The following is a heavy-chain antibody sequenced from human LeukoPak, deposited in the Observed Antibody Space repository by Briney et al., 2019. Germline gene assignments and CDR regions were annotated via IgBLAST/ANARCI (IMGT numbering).Heavy chain of an antibody. D-gene: IGHD3-22*01. Sequence: PSETLSLTCTVSGYSISSGYYWGWIRQPPGKGLEWIGSIYHSGSTYYNPSLKSRVTISVDTSKNQFSLKLSSVTAADTAVYYCARVMYYYDSSGHFDYWGQGILVTVSS. CDR3: ARVMYYYDSSGHFDY. CDR1: GYSISSGYY. CDR2: IYHSGST. J-gene: IGHJ4*02. V-gene: IGHV4-38-2*02.